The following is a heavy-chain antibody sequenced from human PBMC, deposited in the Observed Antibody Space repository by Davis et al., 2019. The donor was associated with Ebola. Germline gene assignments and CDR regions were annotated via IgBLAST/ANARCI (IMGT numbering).Heavy chain of an antibody. CDR2: VLHTGSP. CDR3: ARLDYGDYVDH. CDR1: VQSFRLLY. D-gene: IGHD4-17*01. J-gene: IGHJ5*02. V-gene: IGHV4-34*12. Sequence: SHTLSLTRAIYVQSFRLLYGGWIPGSPGKGLVGVGNVLHTGSPFFNPSFESRVTISVDTSRNQFSLTLKSVTAADTAVYFCARLDYGDYVDHWGKGSLVTVSS.